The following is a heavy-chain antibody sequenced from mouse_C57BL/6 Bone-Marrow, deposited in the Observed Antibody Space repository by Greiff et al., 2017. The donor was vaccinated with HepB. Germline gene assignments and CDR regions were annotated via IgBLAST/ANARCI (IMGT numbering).Heavy chain of an antibody. CDR1: GYTFTSYW. Sequence: QVHVKQSGAELVKPGASVKLSCKASGYTFTSYWMQWVKQRPGQGLEWIGEIDPSDSYTNYNQKFKGKATLTVDTSSSTAYMQLSSLTSEDSAVYYCARPPYGNFAYWGQGTLVTVSA. CDR2: IDPSDSYT. V-gene: IGHV1-50*01. J-gene: IGHJ3*01. D-gene: IGHD2-1*01. CDR3: ARPPYGNFAY.